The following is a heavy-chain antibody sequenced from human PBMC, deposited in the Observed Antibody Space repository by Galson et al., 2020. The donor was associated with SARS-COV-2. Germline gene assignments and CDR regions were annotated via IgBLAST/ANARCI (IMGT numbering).Heavy chain of an antibody. V-gene: IGHV4-59*01. J-gene: IGHJ6*02. CDR1: GGSISSYY. CDR3: ARESTLAPTYGMDV. Sequence: ETSETLSLTCTVSGGSISSYYWSWIRQTPGQGLEWIGYIYYSGSTNYNPSLKSRVTISVDTSKNQFSLKLSSVTAADTAVYYCARESTLAPTYGMDVWGQGTTVTVSS. CDR2: IYYSGST. D-gene: IGHD1-26*01.